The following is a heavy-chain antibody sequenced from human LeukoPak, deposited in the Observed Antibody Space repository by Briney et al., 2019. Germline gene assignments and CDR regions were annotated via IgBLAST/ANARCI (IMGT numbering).Heavy chain of an antibody. J-gene: IGHJ4*02. CDR2: INHSGST. CDR1: GGSFSGYY. D-gene: IGHD2-8*02. CDR3: ARIRPGLVEPYYFDY. Sequence: SETLSLTCAVYGGSFSGYYWSWIRQPPGKGLEWIGEINHSGSTNYNPSLKSRVTLSIDTSKNQFSLRLSSVTAADTAVYFCARIRPGLVEPYYFDYWGQGTLLTVSS. V-gene: IGHV4-34*01.